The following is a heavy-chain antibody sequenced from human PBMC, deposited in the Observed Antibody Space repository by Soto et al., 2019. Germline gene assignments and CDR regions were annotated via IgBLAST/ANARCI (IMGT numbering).Heavy chain of an antibody. CDR1: GFTFSSYA. CDR2: ISNTGGST. Sequence: EVQLLESGGSLVQPGGSLRLSCAASGFTFSSYAMNWVRQAPGKGLEWVSGISNTGGSTYYADSVKGRFTISRDNSKNTLYVQMNILRAEDTAVYYCAKNPSGSLPPKRPIDYWGQGTLVTVSS. CDR3: AKNPSGSLPPKRPIDY. J-gene: IGHJ4*02. D-gene: IGHD1-26*01. V-gene: IGHV3-23*01.